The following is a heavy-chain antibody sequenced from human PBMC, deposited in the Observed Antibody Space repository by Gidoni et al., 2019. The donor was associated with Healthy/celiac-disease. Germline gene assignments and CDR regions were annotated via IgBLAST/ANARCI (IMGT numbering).Heavy chain of an antibody. CDR2: MNPNSGNT. Sequence: QVQLVQSGAEVKKPGASVKVSCQASGYTFTSYDIHWVRQATGQGLEWMGWMNPNSGNTGYAQKFQGRVTMTRNTSISTAYMELSSLRSEDTAVYYCARGRVAAAAPYYYYYYGMDVWGQGTTVTVSS. V-gene: IGHV1-8*01. J-gene: IGHJ6*02. D-gene: IGHD6-13*01. CDR1: GYTFTSYD. CDR3: ARGRVAAAAPYYYYYYGMDV.